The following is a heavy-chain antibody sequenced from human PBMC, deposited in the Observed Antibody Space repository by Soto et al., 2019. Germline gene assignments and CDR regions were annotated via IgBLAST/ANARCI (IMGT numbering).Heavy chain of an antibody. CDR2: IKSQINGATA. D-gene: IGHD4-17*01. Sequence: EVQLVESGGYFVKPGGSLRLSCAASGFTFSNAWMNWVRQAPGKGLEWVGRIKSQINGATADYAAPVKARFTISRDDSKNTLYLQMNSLRAEDTAVYYCAKDSHDYGDYPYYFDYWGQGTLVTVSS. CDR3: AKDSHDYGDYPYYFDY. V-gene: IGHV3-15*07. J-gene: IGHJ4*02. CDR1: GFTFSNAW.